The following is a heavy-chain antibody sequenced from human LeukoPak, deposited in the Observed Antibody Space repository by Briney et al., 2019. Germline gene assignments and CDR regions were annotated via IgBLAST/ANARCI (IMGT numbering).Heavy chain of an antibody. D-gene: IGHD6-13*01. CDR2: INPNSGGT. Sequence: ASVKVSCKASGYTFTGYYMHWVRQAPGQGLDWMGWINPNSGGTNYAQKFQGRVTMTRDTSISTAYMELSRLRSDDTAVYYCARLRIAAAGVGGDYWGQGTLVTVSS. CDR1: GYTFTGYY. CDR3: ARLRIAAAGVGGDY. V-gene: IGHV1-2*02. J-gene: IGHJ4*02.